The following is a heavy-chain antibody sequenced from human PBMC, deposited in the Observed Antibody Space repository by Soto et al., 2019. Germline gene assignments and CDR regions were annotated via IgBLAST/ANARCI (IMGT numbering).Heavy chain of an antibody. D-gene: IGHD3-22*01. CDR2: ISRYGDFT. CDR3: AKDRYLDHDSRGYLFDH. J-gene: IGHJ4*02. Sequence: EVQLLESGGDLIQPGGSLRLSCAASGFTFNIYAMTWVRQAPGKGLEWVSAISRYGDFTYYADSVEGRFTISRDNSKNTLYLQMNSVRAEATAVYYCAKDRYLDHDSRGYLFDHWGQGTLVTVSS. V-gene: IGHV3-23*01. CDR1: GFTFNIYA.